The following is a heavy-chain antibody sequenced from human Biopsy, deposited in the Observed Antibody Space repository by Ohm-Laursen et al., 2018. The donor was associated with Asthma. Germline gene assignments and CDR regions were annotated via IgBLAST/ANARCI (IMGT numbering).Heavy chain of an antibody. CDR3: MRTTTVTTTYAMDV. J-gene: IGHJ6*02. D-gene: IGHD4-17*01. Sequence: SLRLSCAASEFSVCSSYLCWVRLAPGQGLEWVSVIYNDSRAYYADSVKVRFTVSRNNSKNTLFLQMNSLRAADTAVYYCMRTTTVTTTYAMDVWGQGTTVTVSS. CDR1: EFSVCSSY. V-gene: IGHV3-53*01. CDR2: IYNDSRA.